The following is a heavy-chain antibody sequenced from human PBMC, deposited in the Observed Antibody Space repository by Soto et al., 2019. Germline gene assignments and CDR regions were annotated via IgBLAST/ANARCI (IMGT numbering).Heavy chain of an antibody. V-gene: IGHV4-34*01. J-gene: IGHJ5*02. D-gene: IGHD6-6*01. CDR2: INHSGST. Sequence: PSETLSLTCAVYGGSFSGYYWSWIRQPPGKGLEWIGEINHSGSTNYNPSLKSRVTISVDTSKNQFSLKLSSVTAADTAVYYCARGCAARRIFGWFDPWGQGTLVTVSS. CDR3: ARGCAARRIFGWFDP. CDR1: GGSFSGYY.